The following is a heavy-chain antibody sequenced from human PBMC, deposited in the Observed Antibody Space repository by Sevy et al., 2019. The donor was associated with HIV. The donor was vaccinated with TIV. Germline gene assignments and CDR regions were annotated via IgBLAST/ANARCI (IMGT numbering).Heavy chain of an antibody. CDR1: GFTFGDYA. V-gene: IGHV3-49*03. Sequence: GGSLRLSCTGSGFTFGDYAMSWIRQAPGKGLEWVGFIRSKTYSGTTEYAASVKGRFTISRDDSKNIAYLQMNSLKTEDIAVYYCTRLRGTISPYCYFGMDVWGQGSTVTVSS. CDR3: TRLRGTISPYCYFGMDV. D-gene: IGHD3-16*02. CDR2: IRSKTYSGTT. J-gene: IGHJ6*02.